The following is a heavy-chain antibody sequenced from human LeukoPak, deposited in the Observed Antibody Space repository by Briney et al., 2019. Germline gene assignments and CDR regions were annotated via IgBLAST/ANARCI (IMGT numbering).Heavy chain of an antibody. J-gene: IGHJ5*02. Sequence: SETLSLTCSVSGASISGHYWSWIRQPPGKGLEWIAYTYHSEAPNYNPSLNARVTMSLDMSKNQFSLRLTSVTAADTAIYYCARGHYDLAPWGQGILVTVSS. V-gene: IGHV4-59*08. CDR3: ARGHYDLAP. CDR1: GASISGHY. D-gene: IGHD3/OR15-3a*01. CDR2: TYHSEAP.